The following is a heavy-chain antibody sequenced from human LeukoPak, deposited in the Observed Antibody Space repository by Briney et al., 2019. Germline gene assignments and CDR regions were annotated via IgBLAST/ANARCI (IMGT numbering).Heavy chain of an antibody. CDR3: ARGAVATITFDY. V-gene: IGHV3-21*01. CDR2: ISSSSSYI. CDR1: GFTFSSYS. J-gene: IGHJ4*02. Sequence: GGSLRLSCAASGFTFSSYSMNWVRQAPGKGLEWVSSISSSSSYIYYADSVKGRFTISRDNAKNSLYLQMNSLRAEDTAVYYCARGAVATITFDYWGQGTLVTVSS. D-gene: IGHD5-12*01.